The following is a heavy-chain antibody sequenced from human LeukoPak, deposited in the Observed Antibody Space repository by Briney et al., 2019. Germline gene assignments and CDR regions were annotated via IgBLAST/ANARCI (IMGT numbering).Heavy chain of an antibody. J-gene: IGHJ6*04. CDR3: AELGITMIGGV. Sequence: PGRSLRLSCAASGFTFSSYGMHWVRQAPGKGLEWVALISYDGRNKHHADSVKGRFTISRDNAKNSLYLQMNSLRAEDTAVYYCAELGITMIGGVWGKGTTVTISS. CDR1: GFTFSSYG. V-gene: IGHV3-30*18. CDR2: ISYDGRNK. D-gene: IGHD3-10*02.